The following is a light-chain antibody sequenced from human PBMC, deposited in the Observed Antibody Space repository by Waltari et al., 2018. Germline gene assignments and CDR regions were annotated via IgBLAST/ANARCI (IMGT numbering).Light chain of an antibody. CDR2: KAN. Sequence: HTVVTQQPSSAVSPGGTVALTYALSSGSLSTHSSALCYQQTPGQAPRTLVYKANARSSGVPDRFSGSILGNTAALTITGAQADDESDYYCALYMGSGIWVFGGGTRLTVL. J-gene: IGLJ3*02. CDR1: SGSLSTHSS. V-gene: IGLV8-61*01. CDR3: ALYMGSGIWV.